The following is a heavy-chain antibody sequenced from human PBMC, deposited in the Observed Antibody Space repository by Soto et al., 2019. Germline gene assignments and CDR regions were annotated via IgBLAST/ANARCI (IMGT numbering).Heavy chain of an antibody. V-gene: IGHV4-38-2*02. D-gene: IGHD3-10*01. CDR2: IYHSGST. Sequence: SETLSLTCAVSGSSIRSGYYWGWIRQPPGKGLEWIGSIYHSGSTYYNPSLKSRVTISVDTSKNQFSLKLSYVTAADTAVYYCARENYTYYYGSGSYSMYNWFDPWGQGILVTVSS. J-gene: IGHJ5*02. CDR3: ARENYTYYYGSGSYSMYNWFDP. CDR1: GSSIRSGYY.